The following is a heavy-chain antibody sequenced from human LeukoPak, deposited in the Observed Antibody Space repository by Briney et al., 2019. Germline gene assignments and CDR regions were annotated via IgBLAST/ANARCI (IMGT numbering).Heavy chain of an antibody. J-gene: IGHJ4*02. CDR1: GFTFSGSA. Sequence: GGSLRLSRAASGFTFSGSALHWVRQASGKGLEWVGRIRSTANGYATAYAASVKGRFTISRDDSKNTAYLQMDSLKTEDTAVYYCTGNYYGSGSYADFDYWGQGTLVTVSS. CDR2: IRSTANGYAT. V-gene: IGHV3-73*01. CDR3: TGNYYGSGSYADFDY. D-gene: IGHD3-10*01.